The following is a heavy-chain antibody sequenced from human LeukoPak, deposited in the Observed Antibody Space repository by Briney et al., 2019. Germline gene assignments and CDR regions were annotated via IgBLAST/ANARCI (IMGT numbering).Heavy chain of an antibody. V-gene: IGHV3-11*01. CDR1: GFTFSDYY. CDR3: ARDPPALGYYYYGMDV. D-gene: IGHD3-16*01. J-gene: IGHJ6*02. CDR2: MSSSGRTI. Sequence: GGSLRLSCAASGFTFSDYYMSWIRRAPGKGLEFVSYMSSSGRTIYYADSVKGRFTISRDNAKNSLYLQMNSLRVEDTAVYYCARDPPALGYYYYGMDVWGQGTLVTVSS.